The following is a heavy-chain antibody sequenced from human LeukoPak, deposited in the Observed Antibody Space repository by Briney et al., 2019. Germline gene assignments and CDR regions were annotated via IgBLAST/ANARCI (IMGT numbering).Heavy chain of an antibody. Sequence: PSETLSLTCAVYGGSFSGYYWSWIRQPPGKGLEWTGEINHSGSTNYNPSLKSRVTISVDTSKNQFSLKLSSVTAADTAVYYCARGRGYSYGYGYYYYYYMDVWGKGTTVTVSS. CDR3: ARGRGYSYGYGYYYYYYMDV. J-gene: IGHJ6*03. D-gene: IGHD5-18*01. CDR1: GGSFSGYY. CDR2: INHSGST. V-gene: IGHV4-34*01.